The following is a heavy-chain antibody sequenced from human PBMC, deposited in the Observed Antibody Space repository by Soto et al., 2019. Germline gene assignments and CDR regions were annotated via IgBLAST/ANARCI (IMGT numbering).Heavy chain of an antibody. V-gene: IGHV1-18*01. CDR1: GYTFTSYG. J-gene: IGHJ3*02. D-gene: IGHD6-13*01. CDR2: ISAYNGNT. CDR3: ARDRGSSSWDPWXLPDAFDI. Sequence: QVQLVQSGAEVKKPGASVKVSCKASGYTFTSYGISWVRQAPGQGLEWMGWISAYNGNTNYAQKLQGRVTMTTDTSTSTAYMELRSLRSDDTAVYYCARDRGSSSWDPWXLPDAFDIWGQGTMVTVSS.